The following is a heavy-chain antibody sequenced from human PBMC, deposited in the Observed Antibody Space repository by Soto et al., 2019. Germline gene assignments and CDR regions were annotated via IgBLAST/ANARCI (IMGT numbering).Heavy chain of an antibody. CDR1: GFPFSNYA. J-gene: IGHJ4*02. D-gene: IGHD6-6*01. V-gene: IGHV3-30-3*01. CDR3: AREEVSNYYFDY. CDR2: ISYDGSNK. Sequence: VQLVESGGGVVQPGRSLRLSCAASGFPFSNYAMHWVRQTPGKGLEWVTVISYDGSNKFYADTVKGRFTISRDNSKNPLYLQMNSLRAEDTAVYYCAREEVSNYYFDYWGQGALVTVSS.